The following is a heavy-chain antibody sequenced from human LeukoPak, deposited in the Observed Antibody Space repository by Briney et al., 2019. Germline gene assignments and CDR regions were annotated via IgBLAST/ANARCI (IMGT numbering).Heavy chain of an antibody. J-gene: IGHJ6*04. Sequence: GGALRLSCAASGFTFSSHSMNWVGQAPGEGLEWASSISSSSSYIYYADPVKGRFAISRDNAKNSLYLQVNSLRAEDTAVYYCARFPDIVVVPAAPICYYYGMDVWGKGTTVTVSS. D-gene: IGHD2-2*01. CDR3: ARFPDIVVVPAAPICYYYGMDV. CDR2: ISSSSSYI. V-gene: IGHV3-21*01. CDR1: GFTFSSHS.